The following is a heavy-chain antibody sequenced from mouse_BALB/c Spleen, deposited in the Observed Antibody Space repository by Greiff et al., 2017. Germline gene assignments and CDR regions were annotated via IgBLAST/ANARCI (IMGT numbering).Heavy chain of an antibody. CDR2: ISYDGSN. V-gene: IGHV3-6*02. CDR3: ARDYYGFHYFDY. CDR1: GYSITSGYY. Sequence: VQLQQSGPGLVKPSQSLSLTCSVTGYSITSGYYWNWIRQFPGNKLEWMGYISYDGSNNYNPSLKNRISITRDTSKNQFFLRLNSVTTEDTATYYCARDYYGFHYFDYWGQGTTLTVSS. J-gene: IGHJ2*01. D-gene: IGHD1-2*01.